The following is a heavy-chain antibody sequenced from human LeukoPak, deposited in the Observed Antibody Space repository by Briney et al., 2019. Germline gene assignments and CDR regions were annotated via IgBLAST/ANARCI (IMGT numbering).Heavy chain of an antibody. CDR3: AKNRGYYYDSRGYDMDV. CDR1: GFTFSSYA. V-gene: IGHV3-23*01. D-gene: IGHD3-22*01. CDR2: ISGSGGYT. J-gene: IGHJ6*02. Sequence: QTGGSLRLSCAASGFTFSSYAMSCVRQAPGKGLEWVSGISGSGGYTYYADSVKGRSTISRDNSKNMLYLQMNSLRGEDTAVYYCAKNRGYYYDSRGYDMDVWGQGTTVTVSS.